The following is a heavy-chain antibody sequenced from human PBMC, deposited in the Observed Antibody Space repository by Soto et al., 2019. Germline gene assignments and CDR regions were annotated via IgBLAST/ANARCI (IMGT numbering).Heavy chain of an antibody. V-gene: IGHV3-33*01. D-gene: IGHD6-19*01. CDR3: ARDGSGFLADLYYYYYYMDV. Sequence: GGSLRLSCAASGFTFSSYGMHWVRQAPGKGLEWVAVIWYDGSNKYYADSVKGRFTISRDNSKNTLYLQMNSLRAEDTAVYYCARDGSGFLADLYYYYYYMDVWGKGTTVTVSS. CDR1: GFTFSSYG. CDR2: IWYDGSNK. J-gene: IGHJ6*03.